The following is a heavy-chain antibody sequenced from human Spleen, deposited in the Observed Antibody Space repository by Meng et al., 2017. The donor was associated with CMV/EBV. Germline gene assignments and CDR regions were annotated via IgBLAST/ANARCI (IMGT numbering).Heavy chain of an antibody. CDR3: ARVGAIVATNIYGMDV. D-gene: IGHD5-12*01. J-gene: IGHJ6*02. V-gene: IGHV4-30-4*08. CDR2: IYYSGST. CDR1: GGSISSGDYY. Sequence: SETLSLTCTVSGGSISSGDYYWSWIRQPPGKGLEWIGYIYYSGSTYYNPSLKSRVTISVDTSKNQFSLKLRSVTAADTAVYYCARVGAIVATNIYGMDVWGQGTTVTVSS.